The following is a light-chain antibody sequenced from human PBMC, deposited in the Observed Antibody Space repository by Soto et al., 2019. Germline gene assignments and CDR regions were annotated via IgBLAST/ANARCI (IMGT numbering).Light chain of an antibody. CDR2: AAS. J-gene: IGKJ5*01. CDR1: QSISSY. Sequence: DIQMTQSPSSVFASVGDRVTITCRASQSISSYLNWYQQKPGKAPKVLIYAASTLQSGVPSRFSGSGSGTDFTLTISSLQPADFATYYCQQSYSTAITFGQGTRLEIK. CDR3: QQSYSTAIT. V-gene: IGKV1-39*01.